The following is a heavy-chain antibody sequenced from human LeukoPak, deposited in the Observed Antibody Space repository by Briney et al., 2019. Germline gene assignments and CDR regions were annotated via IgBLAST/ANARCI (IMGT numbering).Heavy chain of an antibody. Sequence: KSSETLSLTCTVSGYSISSGYYWGWIRQPPGKGLEWIGSIYHSGSTYYNPSLKSRVTISVDTSKNQFSLKLSSVTAADTAVYYCAAIAAAGTFDYWGQGTLVTVSS. CDR3: AAIAAAGTFDY. J-gene: IGHJ4*02. V-gene: IGHV4-38-2*02. CDR2: IYHSGST. CDR1: GYSISSGYY. D-gene: IGHD6-13*01.